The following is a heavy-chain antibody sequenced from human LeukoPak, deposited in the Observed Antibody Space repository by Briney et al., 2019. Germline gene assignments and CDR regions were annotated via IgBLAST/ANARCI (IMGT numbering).Heavy chain of an antibody. CDR1: GGSFSGYY. D-gene: IGHD5-24*01. CDR3: ASVGLEMATMLPNYYYYMDV. V-gene: IGHV4-34*01. J-gene: IGHJ6*03. CDR2: INHSGST. Sequence: TSAPLSLSCAVYGGSFSGYYWSWIRQPPGKGLEWIGEINHSGSTNYNPSLRSRVTISVDTSKNQFSLKLSSVTAADTAVYYCASVGLEMATMLPNYYYYMDVWGKGTTVTVSS.